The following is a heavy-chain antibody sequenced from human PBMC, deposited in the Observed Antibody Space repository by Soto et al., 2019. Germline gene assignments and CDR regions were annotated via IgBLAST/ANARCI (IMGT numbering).Heavy chain of an antibody. V-gene: IGHV3-48*01. CDR3: SRGNIVVATITY. CDR1: GFTFTSYY. J-gene: IGHJ4*02. CDR2: ISSSXDNI. D-gene: IGHD1-26*01. Sequence: GGSLRLSCAASGFTFTSYYMNWVRQSPGKRVEWFSYISSSXDNIYYADYLKGRFTVSRDKAEKSLFLQMNSLRAEDTAIYYCSRGNIVVATITYGGQGTLVTVSS.